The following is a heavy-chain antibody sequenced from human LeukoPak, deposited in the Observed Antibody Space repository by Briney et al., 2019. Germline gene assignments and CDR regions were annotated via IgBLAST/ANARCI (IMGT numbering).Heavy chain of an antibody. D-gene: IGHD5-18*01. CDR1: GFTFDDYG. V-gene: IGHV3-20*04. J-gene: IGHJ4*02. CDR2: INWNGGST. CDR3: ARDLAYSRLDY. Sequence: GGSLRLSCAASGFTFDDYGMSWVRQAPGKGLEWVSGINWNGGSTGYADSVKGRFTISRDNAENSLYLQMNSLRVEDTAFYYCARDLAYSRLDYWGQGMLVTVSS.